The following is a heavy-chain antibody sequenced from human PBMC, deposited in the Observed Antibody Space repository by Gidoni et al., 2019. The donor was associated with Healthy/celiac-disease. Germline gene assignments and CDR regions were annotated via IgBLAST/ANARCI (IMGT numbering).Heavy chain of an antibody. V-gene: IGHV3-49*04. Sequence: EVQLVESGGGLVQPGRSLRLSCTASGFTFGDYAMSWVRQAPGKGLEWVGFIRSKAYGGTTEYAGSVKGRFTISRDDSKSIAYLQMNSLKTEDTAVYYCTRVPRHPLMSSRKTGAFDIWGQGTMVTVSS. CDR1: GFTFGDYA. CDR3: TRVPRHPLMSSRKTGAFDI. D-gene: IGHD6-13*01. J-gene: IGHJ3*02. CDR2: IRSKAYGGTT.